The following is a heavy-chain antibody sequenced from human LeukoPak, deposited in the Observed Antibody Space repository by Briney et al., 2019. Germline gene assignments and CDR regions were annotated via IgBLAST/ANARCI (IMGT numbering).Heavy chain of an antibody. CDR2: VSPNGETA. J-gene: IGHJ4*02. Sequence: GGSLRLSCVASGFVFRNYGMNWVRQPPGKGLEWVSGVSPNGETAYYADSVKGRFTISRDNSKNTVYLQVRSLRAEDTAVYYCTKASAARCIGVFCYPFDHWGQGTLVTVSS. V-gene: IGHV3-23*01. CDR1: GFVFRNYG. CDR3: TKASAARCIGVFCYPFDH. D-gene: IGHD2-15*01.